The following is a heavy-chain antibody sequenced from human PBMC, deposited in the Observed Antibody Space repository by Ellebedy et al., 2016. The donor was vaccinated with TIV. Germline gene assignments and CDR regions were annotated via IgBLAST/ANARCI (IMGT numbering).Heavy chain of an antibody. Sequence: GESLKISCAASGFTFSSYAMHWVRQAPGKGLEWVAVISYDGSNTYYADSVKGRFTISRDNSKNTLYLQMKSLSAEDTAVYYCAGAKYYGDFPFDYWGQGTLVTVSS. CDR3: AGAKYYGDFPFDY. J-gene: IGHJ4*02. V-gene: IGHV3-30-3*01. CDR1: GFTFSSYA. D-gene: IGHD4-17*01. CDR2: ISYDGSNT.